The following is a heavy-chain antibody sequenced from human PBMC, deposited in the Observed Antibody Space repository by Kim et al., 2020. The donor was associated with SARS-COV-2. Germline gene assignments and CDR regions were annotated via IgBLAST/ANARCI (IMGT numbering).Heavy chain of an antibody. Sequence: TTHYNPSLKSPITISIDTSKNQFSLKLSSVTAADTAVYYCATGAGPVTGTYWGQGTRVTVSS. V-gene: IGHV4-34*01. CDR2: TT. J-gene: IGHJ4*02. CDR3: ATGAGPVTGTY. D-gene: IGHD2-8*02.